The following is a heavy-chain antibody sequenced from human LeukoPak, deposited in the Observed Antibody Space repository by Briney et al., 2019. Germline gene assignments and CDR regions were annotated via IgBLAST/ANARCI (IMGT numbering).Heavy chain of an antibody. CDR1: GGSISSGGYY. V-gene: IGHV4-31*03. CDR2: IYYSGST. Sequence: SEILSLTCTVSGGSISSGGYYWSWIRQHPGKGLEWIGYIYYSGSTYYNPSLKSRVTISVDTSKNQFSLKLSSVTAADTAVYYCARGRRERMATIYRAPREQLWGQGTLVTVSS. CDR3: ARGRRERMATIYRAPREQL. J-gene: IGHJ4*02. D-gene: IGHD5-24*01.